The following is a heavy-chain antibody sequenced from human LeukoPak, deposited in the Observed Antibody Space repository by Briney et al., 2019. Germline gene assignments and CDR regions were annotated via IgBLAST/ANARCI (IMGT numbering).Heavy chain of an antibody. V-gene: IGHV3-21*01. Sequence: TGGSLRLSCAASGFTFSSYSMNWVRQAPRKGLEWVSSISSSSSYIYYADSVKGRFTTSRDNARNSMYLQMNSLRVDDTAVYYCATDTARANWFDPWGQGTPVTVSS. D-gene: IGHD2-21*02. J-gene: IGHJ5*02. CDR2: ISSSSSYI. CDR3: ATDTARANWFDP. CDR1: GFTFSSYS.